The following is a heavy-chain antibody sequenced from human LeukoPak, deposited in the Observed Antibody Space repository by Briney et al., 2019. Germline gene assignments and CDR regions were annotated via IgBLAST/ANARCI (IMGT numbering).Heavy chain of an antibody. CDR1: GGSFSGYY. CDR2: INHSGST. V-gene: IGHV4-34*01. J-gene: IGHJ4*02. D-gene: IGHD3-22*01. Sequence: PSETLSLTCAVYGGSFSGYYWSWIRQPPGKGLEWIGEINHSGSTNYNPSLKSRVTISVDTSKNQFSLKLSSVTAADTAVYYCARGALYYDSSGGYFDYWGQGTLVTVSS. CDR3: ARGALYYDSSGGYFDY.